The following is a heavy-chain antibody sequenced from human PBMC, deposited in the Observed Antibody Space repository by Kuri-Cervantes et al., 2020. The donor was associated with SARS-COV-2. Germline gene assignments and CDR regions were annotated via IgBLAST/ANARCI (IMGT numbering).Heavy chain of an antibody. V-gene: IGHV5-51*01. CDR3: ARRAYGEEVDYYYMDV. Sequence: GESLKISCKGSGYTFTNYWIGWVRQMPGKGLEWMWIICPGDSDTRYSPSFQGQVTISADKSINTAFLQWSSLKASDTAIYYCARRAYGEEVDYYYMDVWGKGTTVTVSS. CDR1: GYTFTNYW. CDR2: ICPGDSDT. D-gene: IGHD4-17*01. J-gene: IGHJ6*03.